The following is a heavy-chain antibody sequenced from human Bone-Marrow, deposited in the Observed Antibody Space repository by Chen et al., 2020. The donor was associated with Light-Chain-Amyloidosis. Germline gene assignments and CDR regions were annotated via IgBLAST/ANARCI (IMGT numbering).Heavy chain of an antibody. CDR3: ARGGRWQLVRGRFDY. D-gene: IGHD6-13*01. CDR1: GGSISDFH. CDR2: ISHSGST. J-gene: IGHJ4*02. Sequence: QVHLQQWGAGLLKPSETLSLTCAVYGGSISDFHWSWIRQPPGKGLEWIGEISHSGSTNYNPSLKSRVTISVDTSKNQFSLKLNSVTAADTAVYYCARGGRWQLVRGRFDYWGQGTLVTVPS. V-gene: IGHV4-34*01.